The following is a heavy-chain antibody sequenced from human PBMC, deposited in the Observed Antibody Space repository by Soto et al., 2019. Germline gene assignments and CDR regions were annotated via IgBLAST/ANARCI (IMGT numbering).Heavy chain of an antibody. J-gene: IGHJ6*02. D-gene: IGHD3-10*01. CDR1: GGSTNSHY. CDR3: ARGTRATQYYFYFHGMDV. Sequence: SETLSLTCTVSGGSTNSHYWSWIRQPPGKGLEWIGYISHSGTTSYNPSLKSRLTTSLNTSKNQFSLKLRSVTAADTAVYYCARGTRATQYYFYFHGMDVWGQGTTVTVSS. CDR2: ISHSGTT. V-gene: IGHV4-59*11.